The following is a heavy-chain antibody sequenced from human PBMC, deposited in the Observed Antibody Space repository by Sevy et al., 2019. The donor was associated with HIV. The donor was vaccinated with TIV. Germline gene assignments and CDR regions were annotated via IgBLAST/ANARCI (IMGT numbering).Heavy chain of an antibody. V-gene: IGHV3-23*01. CDR2: ISGSGGST. CDR3: AKDESKMTTVVTPFDY. Sequence: GGSLRLSCAASGFTFSSYAMSWVRQAPGKGLEWVSAISGSGGSTYYADSVKGRFTSSRDNSKNTLYLQMNSLRAEDTAVYYCAKDESKMTTVVTPFDYWGQGTLVTVSS. D-gene: IGHD4-17*01. CDR1: GFTFSSYA. J-gene: IGHJ4*02.